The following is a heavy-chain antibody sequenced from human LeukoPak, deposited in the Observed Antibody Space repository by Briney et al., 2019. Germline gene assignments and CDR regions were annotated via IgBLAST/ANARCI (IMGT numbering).Heavy chain of an antibody. J-gene: IGHJ4*02. V-gene: IGHV1-46*01. D-gene: IGHD3-10*01. Sequence: GASVKVSCKASGYTFTRYYMHWVRQAPGQGLEWMGVINPSGGSTSYAQKFQGRVTMTRDTSTSPVYMELSSLTSEETAVYYCARDNFPRFGELLSYYFDYWGQGTLVTVSS. CDR3: ARDNFPRFGELLSYYFDY. CDR1: GYTFTRYY. CDR2: INPSGGST.